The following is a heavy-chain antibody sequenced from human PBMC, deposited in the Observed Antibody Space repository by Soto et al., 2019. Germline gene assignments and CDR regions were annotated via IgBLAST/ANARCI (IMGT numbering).Heavy chain of an antibody. CDR1: GYSFTSYW. Sequence: PGESLKISCKGSGYSFTSYWIGWVRQMPGKGLEWMGIIYPGDSDTRYSPSFQGQVTISADKSISTAYLQWSSMKASDTAMYYCARVKVPAATDDAFDIWGQGTMVTVSS. V-gene: IGHV5-51*01. D-gene: IGHD2-2*01. J-gene: IGHJ3*02. CDR3: ARVKVPAATDDAFDI. CDR2: IYPGDSDT.